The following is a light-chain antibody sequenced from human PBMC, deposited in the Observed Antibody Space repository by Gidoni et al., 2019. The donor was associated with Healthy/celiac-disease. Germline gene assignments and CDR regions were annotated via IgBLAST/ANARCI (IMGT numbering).Light chain of an antibody. Sequence: EIVLTQSPGTLSLSPGERATLSSRASQSVSSSYLAWYQQKPGQAPRILIYGASSRATGIPDRFSGSGSGTDFTLTISRLEPEDFAVYYCQQYGSSMCSFGQGTKLEIK. V-gene: IGKV3-20*01. CDR3: QQYGSSMCS. CDR2: GAS. CDR1: QSVSSSY. J-gene: IGKJ2*04.